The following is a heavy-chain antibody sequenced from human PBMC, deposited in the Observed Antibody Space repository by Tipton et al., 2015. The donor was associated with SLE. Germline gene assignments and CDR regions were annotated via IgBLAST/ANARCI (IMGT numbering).Heavy chain of an antibody. CDR2: ISSSSSYI. D-gene: IGHD3-22*01. J-gene: IGHJ1*01. CDR1: GFTFSSYS. Sequence: SLRLSCAASGFTFSSYSMNWVRQAPGKGLEWVSSISSSSSYIYYADSVKGRFTISRDNAKNSLYLQMNSLRAEDTAVYYCASERGYDGSFQHWSQGTLVTVS. V-gene: IGHV3-21*04. CDR3: ASERGYDGSFQH.